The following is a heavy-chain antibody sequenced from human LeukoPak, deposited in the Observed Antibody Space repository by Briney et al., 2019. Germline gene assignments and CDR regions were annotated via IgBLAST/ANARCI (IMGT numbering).Heavy chain of an antibody. CDR1: GYTLTELS. CDR3: ARDLDYGDYPQLDY. CDR2: IIPIFGTA. J-gene: IGHJ4*02. V-gene: IGHV1-69*06. D-gene: IGHD4-17*01. Sequence: GASVKVSCKVSGYTLTELSMRWVRQAPGQGLEWMGGIIPIFGTANYAQKFQGRVTITADKSTSTAYMELSSLRSEDTAVYYCARDLDYGDYPQLDYWGQGTLVTVSS.